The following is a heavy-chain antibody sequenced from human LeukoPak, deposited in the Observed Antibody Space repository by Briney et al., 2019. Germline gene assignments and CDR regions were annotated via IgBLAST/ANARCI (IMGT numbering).Heavy chain of an antibody. CDR3: ATYTHWVAGDV. D-gene: IGHD3-16*01. J-gene: IGHJ6*02. CDR1: GFTFSDSW. Sequence: GSLRLSCAASGFTFSDSWMSWVRQAPGKGLEWVANMNQDGSAKGYVDSVKGRFTISRGNARNSLYLQMSSLRPEDTAVYYCATYTHWVAGDVWGQGTTVTVSS. V-gene: IGHV3-7*01. CDR2: MNQDGSAK.